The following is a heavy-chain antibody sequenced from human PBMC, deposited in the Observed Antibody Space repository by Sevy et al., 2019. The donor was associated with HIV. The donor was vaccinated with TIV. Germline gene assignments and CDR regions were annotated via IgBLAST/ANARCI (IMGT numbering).Heavy chain of an antibody. J-gene: IGHJ2*01. CDR1: GGSISGTY. CDR2: FYSSGNT. V-gene: IGHV4-4*07. CDR3: ARPSYTGSSFWYFDL. Sequence: SETLFLTCTVSGGSISGTYWTWIRQPAGKGLEWIGTFYSSGNTDYNPSLKSRVTMSVDTSKNQFSLNLSSVTAADTAVYYCARPSYTGSSFWYFDLWGRRTLVTVSS. D-gene: IGHD1-26*01.